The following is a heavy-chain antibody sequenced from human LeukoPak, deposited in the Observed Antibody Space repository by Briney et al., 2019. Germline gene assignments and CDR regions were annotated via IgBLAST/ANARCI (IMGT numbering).Heavy chain of an antibody. CDR3: ARDLFYGI. CDR1: GFTVSSNY. Sequence: GGSLRLSCAASGFTVSSNYMSWVRQAPGKGLEWVSVIYSGGSTYYAGSVKGRFTISRDNSKNTLYLQMNSVRAEDSAVYYCARDLFYGIWGQGTLVTVSS. J-gene: IGHJ4*02. D-gene: IGHD3-10*01. V-gene: IGHV3-66*01. CDR2: IYSGGST.